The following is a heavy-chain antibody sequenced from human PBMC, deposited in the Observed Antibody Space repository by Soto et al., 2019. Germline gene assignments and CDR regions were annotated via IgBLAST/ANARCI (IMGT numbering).Heavy chain of an antibody. CDR2: IYHSGST. J-gene: IGHJ5*02. D-gene: IGHD2-2*01. CDR3: ARVPDR. CDR1: GGSISTYS. V-gene: IGHV4-30-2*01. Sequence: PSETLSLTCTVSGGSISTYSWSWIRQPPGKGLEWIGYIYHSGSTYYNPSLKSRVTISVDRSKNQFSLKLSSVTAADTAVYYCARVPDRWGQGTLVTVPQ.